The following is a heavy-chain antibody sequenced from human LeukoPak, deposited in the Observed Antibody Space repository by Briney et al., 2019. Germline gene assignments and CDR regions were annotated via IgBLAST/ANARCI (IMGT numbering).Heavy chain of an antibody. CDR1: GFTFSSYA. CDR2: ISYDGSNK. V-gene: IGHV3-30*04. Sequence: GGSLRLSCAASGFTFSSYAMHWVRQAPGKGVEWVAVISYDGSNKYYADSVKGRFTISRDNSKNTLYLQMNSLRAEDTAVYYCAREGTYYSSSSRFLDYWGQGTLVTVSS. CDR3: AREGTYYSSSSRFLDY. J-gene: IGHJ4*02. D-gene: IGHD6-6*01.